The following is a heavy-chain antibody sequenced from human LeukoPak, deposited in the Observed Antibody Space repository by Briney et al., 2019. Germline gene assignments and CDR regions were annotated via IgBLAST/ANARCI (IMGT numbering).Heavy chain of an antibody. Sequence: ASVKVSCKASGGTFSSYAISWLRQAPGQGLEWIGRIIPILGIANYAQKFQGRVTSTADKPTRTAYMELSSLRSEDTAVYYCASRLRTYYYYYYMDVRGKGTTVTVSS. D-gene: IGHD5/OR15-5a*01. CDR2: IIPILGIA. CDR1: GGTFSSYA. V-gene: IGHV1-69*04. J-gene: IGHJ6*03. CDR3: ASRLRTYYYYYYMDV.